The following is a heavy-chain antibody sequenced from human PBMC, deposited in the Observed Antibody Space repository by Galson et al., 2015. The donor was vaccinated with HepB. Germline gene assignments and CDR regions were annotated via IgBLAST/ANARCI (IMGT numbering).Heavy chain of an antibody. CDR1: GYTFTSYA. CDR2: INAGNGNT. Sequence: SVKVSCKASGYTFTSYAMHWVRQAPGQRLEWMGWINAGNGNTKYSQKFQGRVTITRDTSASTAYMELSSLRSEDTAVYYCARISGSFGAYYFDFWGQGTLVTASS. J-gene: IGHJ4*02. D-gene: IGHD1-26*01. CDR3: ARISGSFGAYYFDF. V-gene: IGHV1-3*01.